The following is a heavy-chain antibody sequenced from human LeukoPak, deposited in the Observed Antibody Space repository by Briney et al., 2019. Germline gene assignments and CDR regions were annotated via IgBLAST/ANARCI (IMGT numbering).Heavy chain of an antibody. CDR1: GGSFSGYY. V-gene: IGHV4-34*01. J-gene: IGHJ4*02. D-gene: IGHD6-13*01. CDR3: ARLVSYSRRLDY. CDR2: INHSGST. Sequence: SETLSLTCAVYGGSFSGYYWSWIRQPPGKGLEWIGEINHSGSTNYNPSLKSRVTISVDTSKNQFSLKLSSVTAADTAVYYCARLVSYSRRLDYWGQGTLVTVSS.